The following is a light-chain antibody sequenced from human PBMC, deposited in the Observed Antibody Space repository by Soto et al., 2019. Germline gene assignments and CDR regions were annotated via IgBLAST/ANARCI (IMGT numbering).Light chain of an antibody. CDR3: QQYNSYSQT. J-gene: IGKJ2*01. Sequence: DIPMTQSPSTLSASVGDRVTITCRASQSISSWLAWYQQKPGKAPKLLIYKASSLESGVPSRFSDSGSGTEFTLTISSLQPDDFATYYCQQYNSYSQTFGQGTKLEIK. CDR2: KAS. V-gene: IGKV1-5*03. CDR1: QSISSW.